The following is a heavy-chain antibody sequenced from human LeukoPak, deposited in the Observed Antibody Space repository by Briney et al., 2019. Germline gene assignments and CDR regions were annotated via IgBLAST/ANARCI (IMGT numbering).Heavy chain of an antibody. CDR2: ISNSGST. Sequence: SETLSLTCSVSGGSISGNYWSWIRQPAGKGLEWIGRISNSGSTNYNPSLKSRVTMSVDTAKNQFSLKLSSVTAADTAVYYCARASRGSFYYFDYWGQGTLVTASS. CDR3: ARASRGSFYYFDY. J-gene: IGHJ4*02. CDR1: GGSISGNY. D-gene: IGHD3-22*01. V-gene: IGHV4-4*07.